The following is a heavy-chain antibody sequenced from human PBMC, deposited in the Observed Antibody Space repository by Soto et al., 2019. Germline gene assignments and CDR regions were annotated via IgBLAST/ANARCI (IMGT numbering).Heavy chain of an antibody. V-gene: IGHV4-61*01. D-gene: IGHD3-9*01. Sequence: QVQLQESGPGLVKPSETLSLTCTVSGGSVSSGSYYWSWIRQPPGKGLEWIGYIYYSGSTNYNPSRKTRVTISVATSKNQFSLKLSSVTAADTAVYYCARARYLPNFDYWGQGTLVTVSS. CDR3: ARARYLPNFDY. J-gene: IGHJ4*02. CDR2: IYYSGST. CDR1: GGSVSSGSYY.